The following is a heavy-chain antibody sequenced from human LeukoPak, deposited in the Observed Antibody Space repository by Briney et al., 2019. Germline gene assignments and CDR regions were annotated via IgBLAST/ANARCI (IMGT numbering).Heavy chain of an antibody. CDR3: ARDNGDYLGAGFDY. J-gene: IGHJ4*02. D-gene: IGHD4-17*01. CDR1: GFTFSSYA. Sequence: GGSLRLSCAASGFTFSSYAMSWVRQAPGKGLEWVSVIYSGGSTHYADSVKGRFTISRDNSKNTLYLQMNSLRAEDTAVYYCARDNGDYLGAGFDYWGQGTLVTVSS. V-gene: IGHV3-53*01. CDR2: IYSGGST.